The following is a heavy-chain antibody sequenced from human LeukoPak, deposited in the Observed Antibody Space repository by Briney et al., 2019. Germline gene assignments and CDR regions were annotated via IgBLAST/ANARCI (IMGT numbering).Heavy chain of an antibody. CDR2: ISISSDNI. CDR1: GFSFSSYS. CDR3: ARDRDMDV. J-gene: IGHJ6*03. Sequence: KPGGSLRLSCAASGFSFSSYSMNWVRQAPGKGPEWVSSISISSDNIYYADSVKGRFTISRDNAKNALYLQMNSLRVEDTALYYCARDRDMDVWGKGTTITISS. V-gene: IGHV3-21*01.